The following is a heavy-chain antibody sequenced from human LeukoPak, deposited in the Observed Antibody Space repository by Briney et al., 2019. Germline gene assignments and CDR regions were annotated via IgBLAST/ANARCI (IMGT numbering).Heavy chain of an antibody. Sequence: PGGSLRLSCAASGFTFSDYRMHWVRQAPGKGLVWFSRINSDGSSTNYADSVRGRFTISRDTAKNTLYLQMNSLRAEDTGVYFCARAFGGSYYDGIDYWGQGTLVTVSS. CDR2: INSDGSST. CDR1: GFTFSDYR. J-gene: IGHJ4*02. CDR3: ARAFGGSYYDGIDY. V-gene: IGHV3-74*01. D-gene: IGHD1-26*01.